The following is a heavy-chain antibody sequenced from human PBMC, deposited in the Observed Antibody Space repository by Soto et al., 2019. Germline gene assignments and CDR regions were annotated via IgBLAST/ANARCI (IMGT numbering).Heavy chain of an antibody. CDR1: GFNFRLYE. Sequence: GGSLRLSCRASGFNFRLYEMHWVRKAPGKGLEWVSYISSSGLTTYYADFAEGRFTISRDNAKDSLYLHLNSLRVGDTAVYYCARYGTRGDWWGLGTQVTVSS. D-gene: IGHD3-10*01. V-gene: IGHV3-48*03. CDR2: ISSSGLTT. J-gene: IGHJ5*01. CDR3: ARYGTRGDW.